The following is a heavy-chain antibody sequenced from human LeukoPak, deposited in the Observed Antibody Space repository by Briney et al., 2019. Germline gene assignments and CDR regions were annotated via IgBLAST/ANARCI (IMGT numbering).Heavy chain of an antibody. Sequence: GASVKVSCKASGYTFTGYYMHWVRQAPGQGLEWMGRINPNSGGTNFAQKFQGRVTMTRDTSISTAYMELSRLRSDDAAVYYCARDRSASWSNFDYWGQGTLVTVSS. CDR2: INPNSGGT. D-gene: IGHD6-13*01. J-gene: IGHJ4*02. CDR1: GYTFTGYY. CDR3: ARDRSASWSNFDY. V-gene: IGHV1-2*06.